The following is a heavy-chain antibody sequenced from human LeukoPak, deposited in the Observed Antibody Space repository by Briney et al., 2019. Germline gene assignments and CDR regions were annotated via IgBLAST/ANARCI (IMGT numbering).Heavy chain of an antibody. CDR3: ARVAVAAREYFDY. Sequence: PSETLSLTCTVSGVSVSISIYYWGWIRQPPGKGLEWIGYIYYSGSTNYNPSLKSRVTISVDTSKNQCSLKLSSVTAADTAVYYCARVAVAAREYFDYWGQGTLVTVSS. CDR1: GVSVSISIYY. V-gene: IGHV4-61*01. D-gene: IGHD6-19*01. CDR2: IYYSGST. J-gene: IGHJ4*02.